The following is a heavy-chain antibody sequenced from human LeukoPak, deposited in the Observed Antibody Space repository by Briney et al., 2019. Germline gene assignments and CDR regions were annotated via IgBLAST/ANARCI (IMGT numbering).Heavy chain of an antibody. V-gene: IGHV1-2*02. Sequence: ASVKVSCKASGYTFTGYHIHWVRQAPGQGLEWMGWINPNNGGTDYAQKFQGRVTMTRDTSISTAYMELNRLRSADTAVYYCARLYRGDYDVLTGYYWVFDQWGQGTLVTVSS. J-gene: IGHJ4*02. CDR3: ARLYRGDYDVLTGYYWVFDQ. CDR1: GYTFTGYH. D-gene: IGHD3-9*01. CDR2: INPNNGGT.